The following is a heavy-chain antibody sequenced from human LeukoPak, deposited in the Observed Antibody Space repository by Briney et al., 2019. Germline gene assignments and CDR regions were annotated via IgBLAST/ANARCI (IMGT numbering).Heavy chain of an antibody. J-gene: IGHJ4*02. V-gene: IGHV3-23*01. D-gene: IGHD6-19*01. CDR3: AKDLIAVGDGYYFDY. Sequence: GGSLRLSCAASGYTFSNYAMTWVRQAPGKRLEWVSAVSRSGDGAYYADSVKGRFTVSRDNSKSTLYLQMGSLRAEDTALYYCAKDLIAVGDGYYFDYWGQGTLVTVSS. CDR2: VSRSGDGA. CDR1: GYTFSNYA.